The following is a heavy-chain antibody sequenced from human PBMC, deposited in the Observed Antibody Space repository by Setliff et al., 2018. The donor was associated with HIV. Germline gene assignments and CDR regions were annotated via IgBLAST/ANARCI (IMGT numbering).Heavy chain of an antibody. D-gene: IGHD6-19*01. V-gene: IGHV1-46*01. J-gene: IGHJ4*01. CDR3: ARNQGDSSGWYAGDY. CDR1: GYTFTSYP. CDR2: INTSGGSA. Sequence: KVSCKASGYTFTSYPMHWVRQAPGQGLEWMGVINTSGGSAGYAEKFRGRVTMTRDTSTSTVYMDLRNLRSEDTAVYYCARNQGDSSGWYAGDYWGHGTLVTVSS.